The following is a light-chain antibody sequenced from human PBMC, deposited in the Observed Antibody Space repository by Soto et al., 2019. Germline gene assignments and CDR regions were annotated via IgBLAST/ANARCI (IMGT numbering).Light chain of an antibody. J-gene: IGKJ1*01. CDR3: QQCNKWPRT. Sequence: EIGMTQSPATMSVSPGERPTLSCRASQSVSSDLAWYQQKPGQAPRLLIYGASTRATGIPARFSGSGSGTEFALTISSLESEDYAVYYCQQCNKWPRTFGQGTKVDIK. CDR1: QSVSSD. V-gene: IGKV3-15*01. CDR2: GAS.